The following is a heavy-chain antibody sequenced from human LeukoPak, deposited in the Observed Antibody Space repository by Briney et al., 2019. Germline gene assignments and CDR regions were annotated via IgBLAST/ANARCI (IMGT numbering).Heavy chain of an antibody. Sequence: PSETLSLTCAVYGGSFSGYYWSWIRQPPGKGLEWIGEINHSGSTNYNPSLKSRVTISVDTSKNQFSLKLSSVTAADTAVYYCATGRGSSSWRRRYYFDYWGQGTLVTVSS. D-gene: IGHD6-13*01. V-gene: IGHV4-34*01. CDR1: GGSFSGYY. CDR2: INHSGST. CDR3: ATGRGSSSWRRRYYFDY. J-gene: IGHJ4*02.